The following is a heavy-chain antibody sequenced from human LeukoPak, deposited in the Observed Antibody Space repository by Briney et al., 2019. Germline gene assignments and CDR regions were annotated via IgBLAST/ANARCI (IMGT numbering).Heavy chain of an antibody. CDR1: GGSFSGYY. J-gene: IGHJ4*02. D-gene: IGHD3-22*01. V-gene: IGHV4-34*01. CDR3: AREKDYYDSSGSDY. Sequence: PSETLSLTCAVYGGSFSGYYWSWIRQPPGKGLEWIGEINHSGSTNYNPSLKSRVTISVDTSKNQFSLKLSSVTAADTAVYYCAREKDYYDSSGSDYWGQGTPVTVSS. CDR2: INHSGST.